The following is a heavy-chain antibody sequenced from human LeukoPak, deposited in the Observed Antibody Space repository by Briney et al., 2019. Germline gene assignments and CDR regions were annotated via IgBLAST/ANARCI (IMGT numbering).Heavy chain of an antibody. CDR3: ARVIAAAGTFDY. CDR2: INPNSGGT. V-gene: IGHV1-2*02. J-gene: IGHJ4*02. CDR1: GYTFTGYY. D-gene: IGHD6-13*01. Sequence: ASVKVSCKASGYTFTGYYMHWVRQAPGQGLEWMGWINPNSGGTNYAQKFQGRVTMIRDTSISTAYMELSRLRSDDTAVYYCARVIAAAGTFDYWGQGTLVTVSS.